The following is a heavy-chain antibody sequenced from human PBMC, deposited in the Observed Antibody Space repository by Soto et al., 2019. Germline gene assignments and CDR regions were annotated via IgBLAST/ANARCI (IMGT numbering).Heavy chain of an antibody. D-gene: IGHD3-10*01. CDR2: ISGSGGST. V-gene: IGHV3-23*01. J-gene: IGHJ6*03. CDR1: GFTFSSYA. CDR3: AKGSVIIATYYYMDG. Sequence: PGGSLRLSCAASGFTFSSYAMSWVRQAPGKGLEWVSGISGSGGSTSYADSVKGRFTISRDNSKNALYLQMNSLRAEDTAIYYCAKGSVIIATYYYMDGWGKGTMVTVAS.